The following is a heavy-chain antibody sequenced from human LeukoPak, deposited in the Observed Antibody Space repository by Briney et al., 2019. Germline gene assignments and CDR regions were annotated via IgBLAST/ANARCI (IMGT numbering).Heavy chain of an antibody. V-gene: IGHV1-2*02. CDR1: GYTFTGYY. Sequence: ASVKVSCKASGYTFTGYYMHWVRQAPGQGLEWMGWINPNSGGTNYAQKFQGRVTMTRDTSISTAYMELSRLRSDDTAVYYCARVRGKTYYFDYWGQGTLVTVSS. CDR3: ARVRGKTYYFDY. J-gene: IGHJ4*02. CDR2: INPNSGGT. D-gene: IGHD3-10*01.